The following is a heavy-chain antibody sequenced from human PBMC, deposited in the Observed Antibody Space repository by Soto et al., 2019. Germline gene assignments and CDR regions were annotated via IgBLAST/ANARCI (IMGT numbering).Heavy chain of an antibody. CDR3: AKDIYTLGSLALGAPFDS. D-gene: IGHD3-16*02. CDR2: VSANGRNT. J-gene: IGHJ4*02. Sequence: GGSLRLSCAASGFTFSSYAMNWVRQAPGKGLEWVSSVSANGRNTYYADSVKGRFTVSRDKSKNALFLQLDSLRVEDTAIYYCAKDIYTLGSLALGAPFDSWGPGTLVTVSS. V-gene: IGHV3-23*01. CDR1: GFTFSSYA.